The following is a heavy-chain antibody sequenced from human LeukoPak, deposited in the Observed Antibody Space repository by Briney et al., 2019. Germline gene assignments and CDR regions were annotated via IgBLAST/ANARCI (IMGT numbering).Heavy chain of an antibody. CDR3: VSLGRGIAVTGSLLIDY. CDR2: ISGSGGST. V-gene: IGHV3-23*01. Sequence: GGSLRLSCAASGFTFSSYAMSWVRQAPGKGLEWVSAISGSGGSTYYADSVKGRFTISRDNSKNTLYLQMNSLRAEDTAVYYCVSLGRGIAVTGSLLIDYWGQGTLVTVSS. D-gene: IGHD6-19*01. J-gene: IGHJ4*02. CDR1: GFTFSSYA.